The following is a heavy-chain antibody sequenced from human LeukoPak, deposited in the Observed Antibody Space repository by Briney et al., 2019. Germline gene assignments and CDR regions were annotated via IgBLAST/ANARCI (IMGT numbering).Heavy chain of an antibody. CDR1: GGSISIGDYY. Sequence: SETLSLTCTVSGGSISIGDYYWRWIRQPPGKGLEWIRYMYYSVSTYYNPSLKSRVTISVDMPKNQFSLKLSSVPAADTAVYYCATDQPFTAYYYGMAVWGQGPTVTVYS. J-gene: IGHJ6*02. CDR3: ATDQPFTAYYYGMAV. CDR2: MYYSVST. V-gene: IGHV4-30-4*01.